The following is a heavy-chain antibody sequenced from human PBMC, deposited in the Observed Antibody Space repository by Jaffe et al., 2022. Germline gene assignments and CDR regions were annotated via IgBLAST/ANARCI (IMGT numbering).Heavy chain of an antibody. J-gene: IGHJ4*02. CDR3: ASPSTYYDFWSGYSYGGIDY. D-gene: IGHD3-3*01. V-gene: IGHV4-39*01. CDR1: GGSISSSSYY. Sequence: QLQLQESGPGLVKPSETLSLTCTVSGGSISSSSYYWGWIRQPPGKGLEWIGSIYYSGSTYYNPSLKSRVTISVDTSKNQFSLKLSSVTAADTAVYYCASPSTYYDFWSGYSYGGIDYWGQGTLVTVSS. CDR2: IYYSGST.